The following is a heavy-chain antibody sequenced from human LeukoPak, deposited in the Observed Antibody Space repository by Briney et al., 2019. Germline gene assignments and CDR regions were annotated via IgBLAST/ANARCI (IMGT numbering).Heavy chain of an antibody. CDR3: ARGYYGDYA. CDR2: IQGDESET. J-gene: IGHJ5*02. CDR1: GFTFSSYW. Sequence: GGSLRLSCAASGFTFSSYWMNWVRQAPGKGREWVANIQGDESETYYVDSVKGRFTISRDNAKNSLYLQMNSLRAEDTAVYYCARGYYGDYAWGQGTLVTVSS. V-gene: IGHV3-7*01. D-gene: IGHD4-17*01.